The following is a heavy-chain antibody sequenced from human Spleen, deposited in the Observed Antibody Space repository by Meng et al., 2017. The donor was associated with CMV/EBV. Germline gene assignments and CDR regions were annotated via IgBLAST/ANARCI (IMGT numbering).Heavy chain of an antibody. Sequence: QVQLVQSGAEVTKPGASVRVSCKASGYMFTNYYIHWVRQAPGQGPDWMGIINPSDGTTYYPQKFQGRVTLTRDTSTSTVYMELTSLRSEDTAVYYCARVLVRGVMSDYWGQGTLVTVSS. J-gene: IGHJ4*02. D-gene: IGHD3-10*01. V-gene: IGHV1-46*01. CDR2: INPSDGTT. CDR1: GYMFTNYY. CDR3: ARVLVRGVMSDY.